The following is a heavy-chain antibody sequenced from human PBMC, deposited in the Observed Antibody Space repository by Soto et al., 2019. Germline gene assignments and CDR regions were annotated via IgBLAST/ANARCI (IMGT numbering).Heavy chain of an antibody. D-gene: IGHD6-13*01. J-gene: IGHJ4*02. CDR2: IIPILGIA. CDR3: ARDRDPIWSSSARSFDY. CDR1: GGTFSSYT. V-gene: IGHV1-69*04. Sequence: ASVKVSCKASGGTFSSYTISWVRQAPGQGLEWMGRIIPILGIANYAQKFQGRVTITADKSTSTAYMELSSLRSEDTAVYYCARDRDPIWSSSARSFDYWGQGTLVTVSS.